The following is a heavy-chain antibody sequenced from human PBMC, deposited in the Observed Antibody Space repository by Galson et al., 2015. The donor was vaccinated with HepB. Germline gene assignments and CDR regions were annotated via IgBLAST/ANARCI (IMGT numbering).Heavy chain of an antibody. V-gene: IGHV3-23*01. CDR3: AKGTTDIDY. J-gene: IGHJ4*02. CDR2: IGVRGTT. Sequence: SLRLSCAASGFTFSRLGMTWVRQAPGKGLECVSAIGVRGTTDYAESVKGRFTISRDNSKNMLYLQMNNLRAEDTAVYYCAKGTTDIDYWGQRTLVTVAS. D-gene: IGHD1-1*01. CDR1: GFTFSRLG.